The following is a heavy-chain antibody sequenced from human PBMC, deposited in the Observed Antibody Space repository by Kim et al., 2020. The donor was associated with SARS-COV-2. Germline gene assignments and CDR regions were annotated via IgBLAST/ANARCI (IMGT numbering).Heavy chain of an antibody. J-gene: IGHJ6*02. CDR3: GRYQPYYGMDV. V-gene: IGHV2-5*01. CDR2: DK. Sequence: DKRYIPSLKSRITITKDTSKNQVVLTMTNMDPVDTATYYCGRYQPYYGMDVWGQGTTVTVSS. D-gene: IGHD2-2*01.